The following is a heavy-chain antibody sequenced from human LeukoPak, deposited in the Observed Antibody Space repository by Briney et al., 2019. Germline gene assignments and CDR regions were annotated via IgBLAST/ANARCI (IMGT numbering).Heavy chain of an antibody. J-gene: IGHJ4*02. CDR1: GFTFSGSA. CDR2: IRSKANSYAT. V-gene: IGHV3-73*01. CDR3: AKENARTPIVDY. D-gene: IGHD1-26*01. Sequence: GGSLKLSCAASGFTFSGSAMHWVRQASGKGLEWVGRIRSKANSYATAYAASVKGRFTISRDDSKNTAYLQMNSLKTEDTAVYYCAKENARTPIVDYWGQGTLVTVSS.